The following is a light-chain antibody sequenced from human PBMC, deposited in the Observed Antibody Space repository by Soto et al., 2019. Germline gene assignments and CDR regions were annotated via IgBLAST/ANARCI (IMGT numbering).Light chain of an antibody. V-gene: IGKV3-15*01. Sequence: ETILTQSPDTLSVSPGERATLSCRASQSVNSRLGWYQQRPGQAPRLLIYGASTRATDIPPRFSGSGSGTEFTLTISSLQSEDSAVYYCHQYNYWRPLNFGQGTRLE. CDR1: QSVNSR. CDR3: HQYNYWRPLN. CDR2: GAS. J-gene: IGKJ5*01.